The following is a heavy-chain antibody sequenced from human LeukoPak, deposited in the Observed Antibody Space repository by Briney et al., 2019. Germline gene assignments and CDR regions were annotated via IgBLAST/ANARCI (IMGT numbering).Heavy chain of an antibody. D-gene: IGHD1-20*01. CDR2: IIPIFGTT. V-gene: IGHV1-69*01. CDR3: ATSSNWRKYYFDY. Sequence: SVKVSCKASGGTFSSYAISWVRQAPGQGLEWMGGIIPIFGTTNYAQKFQGRVTITADESTSTAYMELSSLRSDDTAVYYCATSSNWRKYYFDYWGQGTLVTVSS. J-gene: IGHJ4*02. CDR1: GGTFSSYA.